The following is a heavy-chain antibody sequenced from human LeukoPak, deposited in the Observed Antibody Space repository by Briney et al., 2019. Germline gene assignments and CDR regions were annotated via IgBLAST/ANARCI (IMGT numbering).Heavy chain of an antibody. CDR2: INSDGSWT. D-gene: IGHD2/OR15-2a*01. Sequence: GGSLRLSCAASGNYWMHWVRQVPGKGLVWVSHINSDGSWTSYADSVKGRFTISKDNAKNTVYLQMNRLRAEDTAVYYCVSFYETYWGRGTLVTVSS. J-gene: IGHJ4*02. V-gene: IGHV3-74*01. CDR3: VSFYETY. CDR1: GNYW.